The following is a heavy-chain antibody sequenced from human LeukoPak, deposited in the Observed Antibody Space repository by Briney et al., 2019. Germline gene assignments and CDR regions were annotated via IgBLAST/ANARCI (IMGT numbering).Heavy chain of an antibody. J-gene: IGHJ3*01. CDR1: GFTFSSYA. CDR2: ISSSGNNA. V-gene: IGHV3-23*01. D-gene: IGHD5-24*01. CDR3: AKDIQLST. Sequence: GGSLRLSCAASGFTFSSYAVTWVRQAPGKGLEWVSLISSSGNNAYYADSVKGRFTISRDNSKNTLSLQMNSLRVEDTAIYYCAKDIQLSTWGLGTMVTVSS.